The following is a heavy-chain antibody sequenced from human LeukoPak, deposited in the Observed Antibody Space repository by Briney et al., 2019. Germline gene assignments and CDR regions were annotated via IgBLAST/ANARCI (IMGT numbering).Heavy chain of an antibody. CDR1: AFTFSDYS. J-gene: IGHJ4*02. Sequence: AGGSLRLSCIGSAFTFSDYSMTWVRQVPGRGLEWVSVVSASGGETNYADSVKGRFSTYRDNLRNTVYLQMHDLRAEDTAVYFCVKDGAQPGYFFDFWGQGALVTVSS. CDR2: VSASGGET. V-gene: IGHV3-23*01. CDR3: VKDGAQPGYFFDF. D-gene: IGHD2/OR15-2a*01.